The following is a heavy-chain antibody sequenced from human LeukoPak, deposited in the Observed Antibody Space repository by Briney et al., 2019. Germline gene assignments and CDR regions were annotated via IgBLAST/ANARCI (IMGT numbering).Heavy chain of an antibody. J-gene: IGHJ3*01. CDR1: GFTFSSYG. CDR3: ARQAREHSSYYGAPFDF. V-gene: IGHV3-23*01. D-gene: IGHD3-10*01. Sequence: GGSLRLSCAASGFTFSSYGMSWVRQAPGKGLEWVSAISGSGGSTYYADSVKGRVTISRDNSKNTLYLQMNSLRAEDTAVYYCARQAREHSSYYGAPFDFWGQGTMVTVSS. CDR2: ISGSGGST.